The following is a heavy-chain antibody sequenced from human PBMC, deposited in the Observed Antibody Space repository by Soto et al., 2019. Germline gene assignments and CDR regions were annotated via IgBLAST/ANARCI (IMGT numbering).Heavy chain of an antibody. Sequence: QVQLVQSGAEVKKPGASVKVSCKASGYSFTNYDINWVRQATGQGLEWMGWMNPNSGYTSYAQKFQGRVTMTRNTSISTAYMELSSLRSEDTAVYYCARGVVGRQQLVFDYWGQGTLGTVSS. CDR3: ARGVVGRQQLVFDY. CDR2: MNPNSGYT. CDR1: GYSFTNYD. J-gene: IGHJ4*02. D-gene: IGHD6-13*01. V-gene: IGHV1-8*01.